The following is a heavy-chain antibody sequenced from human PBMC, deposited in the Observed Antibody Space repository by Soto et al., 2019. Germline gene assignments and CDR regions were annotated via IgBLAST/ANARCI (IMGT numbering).Heavy chain of an antibody. V-gene: IGHV4-34*01. Sequence: PSETLSLTCAVYGGSFSGYYWSWIRQPPGKGLEWIGEINHSGSINYNPSLKSRVSISVDTSKNQFSLKLSSVTAADTAMYYCGRGELVYSSPSYYPYIDVWGKGTTVTVS. CDR1: GGSFSGYY. CDR2: INHSGSI. J-gene: IGHJ6*03. D-gene: IGHD6-6*01. CDR3: GRGELVYSSPSYYPYIDV.